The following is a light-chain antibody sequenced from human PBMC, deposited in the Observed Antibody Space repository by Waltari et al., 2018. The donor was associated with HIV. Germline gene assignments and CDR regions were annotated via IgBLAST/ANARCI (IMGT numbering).Light chain of an antibody. J-gene: IGLJ1*01. V-gene: IGLV1-44*01. CDR2: SNN. Sequence: QSVLTQPPSASGNPGQRVSVPCSGGNSNIGNNTVNWYQHLPGTAPKLLIHSNNPRPSVVPARFSGSRSGTSASLAIRGLQSEDEADYYCAVWDDSLKGRVFGTGTKVTVL. CDR1: NSNIGNNT. CDR3: AVWDDSLKGRV.